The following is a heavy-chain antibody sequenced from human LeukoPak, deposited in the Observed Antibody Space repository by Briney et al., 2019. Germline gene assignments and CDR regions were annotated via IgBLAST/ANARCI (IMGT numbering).Heavy chain of an antibody. Sequence: SQTLSLTCTVSLDSTTSNFWSWVRQPPGKGLEWIGEIHRSGSSNYNPSLQSRVTISIDRSRNQIALELSSVTAADTAVYYCAREVLGGFKPGAYWGQGALVTVSS. CDR1: LDSTTSNF. CDR2: IHRSGSS. V-gene: IGHV4-4*02. D-gene: IGHD1-14*01. J-gene: IGHJ4*02. CDR3: AREVLGGFKPGAY.